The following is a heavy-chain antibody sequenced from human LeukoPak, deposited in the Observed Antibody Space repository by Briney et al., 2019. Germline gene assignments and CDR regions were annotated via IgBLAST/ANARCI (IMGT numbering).Heavy chain of an antibody. D-gene: IGHD3-9*01. Sequence: SETLSLTCTVSGGSISSNSFYWGWIRQSPGKGLQWVGSVYYTGISYYNPSLKSRVTISVDTSKNQFSLKLRSVTAADTAVYYCARVTGYMIEDYFDYWGLGILVTVSS. CDR3: ARVTGYMIEDYFDY. J-gene: IGHJ4*02. CDR1: GGSISSNSFY. CDR2: VYYTGIS. V-gene: IGHV4-39*07.